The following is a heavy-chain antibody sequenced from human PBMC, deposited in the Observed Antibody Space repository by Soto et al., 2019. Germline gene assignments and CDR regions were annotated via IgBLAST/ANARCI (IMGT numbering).Heavy chain of an antibody. V-gene: IGHV5-51*01. J-gene: IGHJ3*02. D-gene: IGHD5-18*01. Sequence: GESLKISCKGSGYSFTSYWVGWVRQMAGKGLEWMGIIYPGDSDTRYSPSFQGQVTISADKSISTAYLQWSSLKASDTAMYYCAVTNRGYSYGPDAFDIWGQGTMVTVSS. CDR2: IYPGDSDT. CDR3: AVTNRGYSYGPDAFDI. CDR1: GYSFTSYW.